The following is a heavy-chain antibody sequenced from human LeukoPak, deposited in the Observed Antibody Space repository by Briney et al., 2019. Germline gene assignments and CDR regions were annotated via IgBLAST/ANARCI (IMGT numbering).Heavy chain of an antibody. Sequence: GGSLRLSCAASGFTFSSYGMHWVRQAPGKGLEWVAVISYDGSNKYYADSVKGRFTISRDNSKNTLYLQMNSLRAEDTAVYYCAKGHPYDFWSGYYSYWGQGTLDTVSS. V-gene: IGHV3-30*18. J-gene: IGHJ4*02. CDR2: ISYDGSNK. CDR3: AKGHPYDFWSGYYSY. CDR1: GFTFSSYG. D-gene: IGHD3-3*01.